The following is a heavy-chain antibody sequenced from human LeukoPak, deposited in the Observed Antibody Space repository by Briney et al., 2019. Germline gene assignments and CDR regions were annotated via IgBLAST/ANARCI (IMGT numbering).Heavy chain of an antibody. CDR1: GFTLSSNY. D-gene: IGHD1-14*01. CDR2: IYSGGST. J-gene: IGHJ4*02. CDR3: GKGGTPLTAKSTARLGY. Sequence: GGSLRLSCAASGFTLSSNYMSWVRQAPGKALEWVSVIYSGGSTYYADSVKGRFTISRDNSKNTLYLEMNSLRAEDTAVYYCGKGGTPLTAKSTARLGYWGQGTLVTVSS. V-gene: IGHV3-53*01.